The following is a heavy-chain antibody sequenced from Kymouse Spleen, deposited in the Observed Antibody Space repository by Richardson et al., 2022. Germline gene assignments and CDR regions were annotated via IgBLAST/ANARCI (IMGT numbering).Heavy chain of an antibody. D-gene: IGHD1-7*01. J-gene: IGHJ4*02. CDR1: GFTFSSYG. V-gene: IGHV3-33*01. CDR2: IWYDGSNK. Sequence: QVQLVESGGGVVQPGRSLRLSCAASGFTFSSYGMHWVRQAPGKGLEWVAVIWYDGSNKYYADSVKGRFTISRDNSKNTLYLQMNSLRAEDTAVYYCARAPYNWNSLFDYWGQGTLVTVSS. CDR3: ARAPYNWNSLFDY.